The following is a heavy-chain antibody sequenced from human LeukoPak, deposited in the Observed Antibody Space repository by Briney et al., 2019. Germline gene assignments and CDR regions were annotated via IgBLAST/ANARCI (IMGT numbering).Heavy chain of an antibody. V-gene: IGHV1-69*10. D-gene: IGHD5-18*01. CDR3: ARGVTDPKTFDY. CDR1: GGTFSSYA. CDR2: IIPILGTA. J-gene: IGHJ4*02. Sequence: SVKVSCKASGGTFSSYAISWVRQAPGQGLEWMGGIIPILGTANYAQKFQGGVTITADKSTSTAYMELSSLRSEDTAVYYCARGVTDPKTFDYWGQGTLVTVSS.